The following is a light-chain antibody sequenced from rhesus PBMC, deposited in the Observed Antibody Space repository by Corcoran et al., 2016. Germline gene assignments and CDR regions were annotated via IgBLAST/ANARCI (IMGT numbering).Light chain of an antibody. CDR1: QSVGSY. J-gene: IGKJ2*01. CDR2: GAS. CDR3: QQSSNLYS. Sequence: QWERATLSCRASQSVGSYLAWYQQKPGQAPRLLIYGASSRATGIPDRFSGSGSGTDFTLTISSLGPEDVGVYYCQQSSNLYSFGQGTKVEIK. V-gene: IGKV3-24*04.